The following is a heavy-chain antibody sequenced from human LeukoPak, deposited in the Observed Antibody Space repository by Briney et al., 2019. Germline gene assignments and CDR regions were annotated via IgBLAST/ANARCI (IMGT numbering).Heavy chain of an antibody. CDR2: INHSGST. D-gene: IGHD2-15*01. Sequence: PSETLSLTCAVYGGSFSGYYWSWIRQPPGKGLEWIGEINHSGSTNYNPSLKSRVTISVDTSKNQFSLKLSSVTAADTAVYYCARGQVLCSGGSRYFGYWGQGTLVTVSS. J-gene: IGHJ4*02. CDR1: GGSFSGYY. V-gene: IGHV4-34*01. CDR3: ARGQVLCSGGSRYFGY.